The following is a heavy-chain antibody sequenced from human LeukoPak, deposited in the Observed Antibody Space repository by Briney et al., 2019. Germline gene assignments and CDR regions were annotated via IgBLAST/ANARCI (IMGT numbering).Heavy chain of an antibody. CDR1: GFTFSSYA. D-gene: IGHD2-2*01. CDR2: ISYDGSNK. CDR3: ARDAKLGYCSSTSCLGNAFDI. Sequence: GGSLRLSCVASGFTFSSYAMHWVRQAPGKGLEWVAVISYDGSNKYYADSVKGRFTISRDNSKNTLYLQMNSLRAEDTAVYYCARDAKLGYCSSTSCLGNAFDIWGQGTMVTVSS. J-gene: IGHJ3*02. V-gene: IGHV3-30*01.